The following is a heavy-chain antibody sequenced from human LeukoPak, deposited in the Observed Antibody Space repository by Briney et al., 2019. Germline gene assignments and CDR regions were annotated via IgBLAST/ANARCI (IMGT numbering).Heavy chain of an antibody. CDR2: IYYSGST. CDR3: ASSNYSSSWYLDY. CDR1: GGSISSSSYY. J-gene: IGHJ4*02. Sequence: SETLSLTCTVSGGSISSSSYYWGWIRQPPGKGLEWIGSIYYSGSTYYNPSLKSRVTISVDTSKNQFSLKLSSVTAADTAVYYCASSNYSSSWYLDYWGQGTLVTVSS. V-gene: IGHV4-39*01. D-gene: IGHD6-13*01.